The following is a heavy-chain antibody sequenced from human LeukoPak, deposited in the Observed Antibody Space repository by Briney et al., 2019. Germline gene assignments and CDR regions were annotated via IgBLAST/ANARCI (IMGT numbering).Heavy chain of an antibody. CDR3: ARVTTSYDAFDI. CDR2: ISYDGGDK. J-gene: IGHJ3*02. Sequence: PGRSLRLPCAASGFTFTIYAMHWFRQAPGKGLEWVAVISYDGGDKYYADSVEGRFTISRDNSKNTLYLQMNSLRAEDTALFYCARVTTSYDAFDIWGQGTMVTVSS. CDR1: GFTFTIYA. D-gene: IGHD1-14*01. V-gene: IGHV3-30*04.